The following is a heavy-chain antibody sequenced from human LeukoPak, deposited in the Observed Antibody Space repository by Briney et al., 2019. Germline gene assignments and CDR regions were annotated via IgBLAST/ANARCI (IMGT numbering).Heavy chain of an antibody. V-gene: IGHV3-23*01. D-gene: IGHD6-19*01. CDR1: GFTFSSYA. CDR3: AKDDESSSGSMARTFDY. CDR2: ISGSGGST. J-gene: IGHJ4*02. Sequence: GGSLRLSCAASGFTFSSYAMSWVRQAPGKGLEWVSAISGSGGSTNYTDSVKGRFTISRDNSKNTLYLQMNSLRAEDTAVYYCAKDDESSSGSMARTFDYWGQGTLVTVSS.